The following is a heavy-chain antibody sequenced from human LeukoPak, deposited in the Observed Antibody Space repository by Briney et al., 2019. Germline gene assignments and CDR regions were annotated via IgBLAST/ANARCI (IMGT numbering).Heavy chain of an antibody. CDR2: IIPSFGTA. J-gene: IGHJ4*02. CDR3: ARARYDSSGYYYG. D-gene: IGHD3-22*01. Sequence: SVKVSCKASGGTFSSYAISWVRQAPGQGLEWMGRIIPSFGTANYAQKFQGRVTITTDESTSTAYMELSSLRSEDTAVYYCARARYDSSGYYYGWGQGTLVTVSS. CDR1: GGTFSSYA. V-gene: IGHV1-69*05.